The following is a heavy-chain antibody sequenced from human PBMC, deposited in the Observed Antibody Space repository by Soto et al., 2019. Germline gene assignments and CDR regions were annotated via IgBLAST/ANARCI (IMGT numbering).Heavy chain of an antibody. Sequence: PSEPLSLTCTVSDVTISSSSSYWGWIHQPPGKGLEWIGNIYYSGSTYNNPSLKSRVTISVDTSKNQFSLKLSSVTAADTAVYYCARQSEYYYASGRAAPLYGMDVWGQGTTVTVSS. CDR2: IYYSGST. CDR1: DVTISSSSSY. D-gene: IGHD3-10*01. J-gene: IGHJ6*02. CDR3: ARQSEYYYASGRAAPLYGMDV. V-gene: IGHV4-39*01.